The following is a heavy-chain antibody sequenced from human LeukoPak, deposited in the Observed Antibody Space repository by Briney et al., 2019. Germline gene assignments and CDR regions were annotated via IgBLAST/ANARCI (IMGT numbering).Heavy chain of an antibody. CDR1: GGSFSGYY. CDR2: INHSGST. Sequence: SETLSLTCAVYGGSFSGYYWSWNRQPPGKGLEWNGEINHSGSTNYNPSLKSRVTISVDTSKNQFSLKLSSVTAADTAVYYCARGGYYGSGSYYNVYWGQGTLVTVSS. J-gene: IGHJ4*02. D-gene: IGHD3-10*01. CDR3: ARGGYYGSGSYYNVY. V-gene: IGHV4-34*01.